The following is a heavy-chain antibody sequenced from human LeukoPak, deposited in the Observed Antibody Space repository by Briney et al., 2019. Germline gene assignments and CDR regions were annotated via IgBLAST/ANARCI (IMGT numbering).Heavy chain of an antibody. D-gene: IGHD6-13*01. Sequence: PGGSLRLSCAASGFTFSSYEMNWVRQAPGKGLEWVANIKQDGSEKYYVDSVKGRFTISRDNAKNSLYLQMNSLRAEDTAVYYCASGTGYSSSWVAFDIWGQGTMVTVSS. V-gene: IGHV3-7*01. CDR2: IKQDGSEK. J-gene: IGHJ3*02. CDR3: ASGTGYSSSWVAFDI. CDR1: GFTFSSYE.